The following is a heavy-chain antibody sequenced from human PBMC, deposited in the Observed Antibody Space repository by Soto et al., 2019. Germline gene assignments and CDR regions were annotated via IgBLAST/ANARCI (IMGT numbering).Heavy chain of an antibody. Sequence: LGESLNISCKGSVYSFTSYWIGWVRQMPGKGLEWMGIIYPGDSDTRYSPSLQGQVTISADKSISTSYLQWSSLKASDTAMYYCARGPPGGKGAFDIWGQGTMVTVSS. CDR2: IYPGDSDT. CDR3: ARGPPGGKGAFDI. CDR1: VYSFTSYW. V-gene: IGHV5-51*01. J-gene: IGHJ3*02.